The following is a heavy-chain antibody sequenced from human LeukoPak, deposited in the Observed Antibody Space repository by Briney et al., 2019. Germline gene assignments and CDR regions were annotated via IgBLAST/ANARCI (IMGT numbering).Heavy chain of an antibody. CDR2: ISYDGSNK. J-gene: IGHJ4*02. V-gene: IGHV3-30-3*01. CDR1: GFTFSSYA. CDR3: ARERHYGGAYYFDY. Sequence: PGGSLRLSCAASGFTFSSYAMHWVRQAPGKGLEWVAVISYDGSNKYYADSVKGRFTISRDNSKNTMYLQMNSLRAEDTAVYYCARERHYGGAYYFDYWGQGTLVTVSS. D-gene: IGHD4-17*01.